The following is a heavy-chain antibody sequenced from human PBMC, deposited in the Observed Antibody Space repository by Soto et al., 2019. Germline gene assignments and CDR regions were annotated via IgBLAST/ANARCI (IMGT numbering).Heavy chain of an antibody. V-gene: IGHV1-46*01. D-gene: IGHD4-17*01. Sequence: ASVKVSCKASGYTFTSYYMHWVRQAPGQGLEWMGTINPSGGSTSYAQKFQGRVTMTRDTSTSTVYMELSGLRSEDTAVYYFGGDRYDDGGYVPAYWARGPLVPVSS. J-gene: IGHJ4*02. CDR1: GYTFTSYY. CDR2: INPSGGST. CDR3: GGDRYDDGGYVPAY.